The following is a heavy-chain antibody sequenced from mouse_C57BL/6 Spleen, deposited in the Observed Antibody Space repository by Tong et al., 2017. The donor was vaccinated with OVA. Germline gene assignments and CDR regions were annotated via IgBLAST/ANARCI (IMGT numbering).Heavy chain of an antibody. CDR2: INPGSGGT. D-gene: IGHD2-5*01. CDR1: GYAFTNYL. CDR3: AGSNYDAMDY. J-gene: IGHJ4*01. Sequence: VQLQESGAELVRPGTSVKVSCKASGYAFTNYLIEWVKQRPGQGLEWIGVINPGSGGTNYNEKFKGKATLTADKSSSTAYMQLSSLTSEDSAVYFCAGSNYDAMDYWGQGTSVTVSS. V-gene: IGHV1-54*01.